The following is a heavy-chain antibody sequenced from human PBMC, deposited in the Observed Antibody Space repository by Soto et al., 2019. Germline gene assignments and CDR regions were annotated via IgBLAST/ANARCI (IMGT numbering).Heavy chain of an antibody. Sequence: ASVKVSCKASGYTFTGYYMHWVRQAPGQGLEWMGWINPNSGGTNYAQKFQGWVTMTRDTSISTAYMEQSRLRSDDTAVYYCAREGADCSGGSCYLALDYWGQGTLVTVSS. J-gene: IGHJ4*02. CDR2: INPNSGGT. D-gene: IGHD2-15*01. CDR1: GYTFTGYY. V-gene: IGHV1-2*04. CDR3: AREGADCSGGSCYLALDY.